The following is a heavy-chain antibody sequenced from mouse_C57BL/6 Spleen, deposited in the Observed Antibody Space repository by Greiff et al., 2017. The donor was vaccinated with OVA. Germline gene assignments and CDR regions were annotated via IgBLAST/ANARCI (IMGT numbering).Heavy chain of an antibody. J-gene: IGHJ2*01. D-gene: IGHD4-1*01. Sequence: QVQLQQPGAELVKPGASVKLSCKASGYTFTSYWMHWVKQRPGQGLEWIGMIHPNSGSTNYNEKFKSKATLTVDKSSSTAYMQLSSLTSEDSAVYYCAREGKLGLPFDYWGQGTTLTVSS. CDR3: AREGKLGLPFDY. V-gene: IGHV1-64*01. CDR2: IHPNSGST. CDR1: GYTFTSYW.